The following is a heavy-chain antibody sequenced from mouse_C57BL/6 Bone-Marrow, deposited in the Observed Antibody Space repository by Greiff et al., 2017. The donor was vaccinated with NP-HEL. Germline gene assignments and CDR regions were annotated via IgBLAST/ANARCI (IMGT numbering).Heavy chain of an antibody. CDR1: GYTFTSYG. V-gene: IGHV1-81*01. Sequence: QVHVKQSGAELARPGASVKLSCKASGYTFTSYGISWVKQRTGQGLEWIGEIYPRSGNTYYNEKFKGKATLTADKSSSTAYMGLRSLTSEDSAVYFCWLLWYFDVWGTGTTVTVSS. CDR2: IYPRSGNT. J-gene: IGHJ1*03. CDR3: WLLWYFDV. D-gene: IGHD2-3*01.